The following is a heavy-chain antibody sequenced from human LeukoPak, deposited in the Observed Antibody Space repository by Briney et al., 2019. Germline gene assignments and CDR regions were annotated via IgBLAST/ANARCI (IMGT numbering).Heavy chain of an antibody. CDR1: GFTFSSYA. V-gene: IGHV3-23*01. D-gene: IGHD2-8*01. J-gene: IGHJ4*02. Sequence: PGGSLRLSCAASGFTFSSYAMSWVRQAPGKGLEWVSAISGRGGSTYYADSVKGRFTISRDNSKNTLYLQMNSLRAEDTAVYYCAEGFVRVYVDYFDYWGQGTLVTVSS. CDR3: AEGFVRVYVDYFDY. CDR2: ISGRGGST.